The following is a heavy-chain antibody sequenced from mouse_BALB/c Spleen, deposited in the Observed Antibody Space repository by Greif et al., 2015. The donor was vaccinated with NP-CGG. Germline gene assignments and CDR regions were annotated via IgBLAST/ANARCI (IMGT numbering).Heavy chain of an antibody. Sequence: VQLQQSGAELAKPGASVQMSCKASGYTFTSYWMHWVKQRPGQGLEWIGYINPSTGYTEYNQKFKDKATLTADKSSSTAYMQLSSLTTEDSAVYYCARRGTTVVASMDYWGQGTSVTVSS. J-gene: IGHJ4*01. CDR1: GYTFTSYW. CDR3: ARRGTTVVASMDY. D-gene: IGHD1-1*01. V-gene: IGHV1-7*01. CDR2: INPSTGYT.